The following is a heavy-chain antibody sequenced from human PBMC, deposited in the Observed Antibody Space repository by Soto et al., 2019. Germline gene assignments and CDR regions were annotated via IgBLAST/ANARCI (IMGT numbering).Heavy chain of an antibody. CDR1: GYTSIGYY. D-gene: IGHD6-19*01. CDR3: ARDRVDYSSFHYGMDI. Sequence: ASVKVSCKASGYTSIGYYMHWVRQAPGQGLEWMGWMNPNSGGTNYAQKFRDRVMMTRDTSISIAYMELSSLRSDDTAVYYCARDRVDYSSFHYGMDIWGQGTTVTVSS. CDR2: MNPNSGGT. V-gene: IGHV1-2*02. J-gene: IGHJ6*02.